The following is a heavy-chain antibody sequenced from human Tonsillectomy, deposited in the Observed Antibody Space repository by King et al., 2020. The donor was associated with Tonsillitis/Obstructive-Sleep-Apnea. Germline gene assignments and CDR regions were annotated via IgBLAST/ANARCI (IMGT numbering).Heavy chain of an antibody. V-gene: IGHV1-46*01. J-gene: IGHJ4*02. CDR1: GYTFTRYY. Sequence: VQLVQSGAEVKTPGASVKVSCKASGYTFTRYYIHWVRQARGQGLEWMGIINPSTGITTYAQKFQGRVTMTTDTSASTVYLELSSLRFEDTAVYYCARDDVVGRYIDSWGQGTLVTVSS. CDR3: ARDDVVGRYIDS. CDR2: INPSTGIT. D-gene: IGHD1-14*01.